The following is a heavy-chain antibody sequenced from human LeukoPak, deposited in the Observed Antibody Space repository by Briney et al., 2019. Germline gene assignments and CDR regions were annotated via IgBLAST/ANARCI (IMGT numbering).Heavy chain of an antibody. D-gene: IGHD3-16*01. V-gene: IGHV3-49*04. CDR1: GFTFSNYS. CDR3: EAMITFGGVMVFDY. J-gene: IGHJ4*02. CDR2: IRSKAYGGTT. Sequence: GGSLRLSCAASGFTFSNYSMNWVRQAPGQGLEWVGFIRSKAYGGTTEYAASVKGRFTISRDDSKSIAYLQMNSLKTEDTAVYYCEAMITFGGVMVFDYWGQGTLVTVSS.